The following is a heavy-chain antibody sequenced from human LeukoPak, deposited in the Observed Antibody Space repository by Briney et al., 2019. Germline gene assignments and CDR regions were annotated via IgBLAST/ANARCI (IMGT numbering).Heavy chain of an antibody. CDR1: GFTFDDYA. Sequence: PGGSLRLSCAASGFTFDDYAMHWVRQAPGKGLEWVSGISWNSGSIGYADSVKGRFTISRDNAKNSLYLQMNSLRAEDMALYYCAKDMKGVRGVISTNAAFDIWGQGTMVTVSS. J-gene: IGHJ3*02. CDR3: AKDMKGVRGVISTNAAFDI. V-gene: IGHV3-9*03. D-gene: IGHD3-10*01. CDR2: ISWNSGSI.